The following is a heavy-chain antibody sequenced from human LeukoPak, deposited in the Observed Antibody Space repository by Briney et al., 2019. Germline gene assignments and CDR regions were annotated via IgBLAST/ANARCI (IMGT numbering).Heavy chain of an antibody. J-gene: IGHJ5*02. CDR3: ARDCWAMDRCSWYGLCWFDS. V-gene: IGHV1-69*13. D-gene: IGHD6-13*01. CDR1: GGTFSSYA. Sequence: SVKVSCKASGGTFSSYAISWVRQAPGQGLEWMGGIIPIFGTANYAQKFQGRVTITADESTSTAYMDLSSVRYEDTAVYYCARDCWAMDRCSWYGLCWFDSWGQGTLVTVSS. CDR2: IIPIFGTA.